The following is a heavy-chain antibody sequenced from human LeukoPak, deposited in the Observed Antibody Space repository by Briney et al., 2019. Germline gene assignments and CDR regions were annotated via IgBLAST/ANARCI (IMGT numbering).Heavy chain of an antibody. CDR3: ARGRIAARPPLWWYFDL. CDR2: IYSGGST. V-gene: IGHV3-53*01. J-gene: IGHJ2*01. Sequence: HPGGSLRLSCAASGFTVSSNYMSWVRQAPGKGLEWVSVIYSGGSTYYADSVKGRFTISRDNSKNTLYLQMNSLRAEDTAVYYCARGRIAARPPLWWYFDLWGRGTLVTVSS. CDR1: GFTVSSNY. D-gene: IGHD6-6*01.